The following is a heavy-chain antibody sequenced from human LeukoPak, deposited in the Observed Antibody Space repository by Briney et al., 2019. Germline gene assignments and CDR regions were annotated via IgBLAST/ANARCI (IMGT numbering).Heavy chain of an antibody. CDR1: GYTFTNYG. CDR3: AREITMIAGDWFDP. D-gene: IGHD3-22*01. CDR2: ISGYQGST. J-gene: IGHJ5*02. V-gene: IGHV1-18*01. Sequence: ASVKVSCKASGYTFTNYGITWVRQAPGQGLEWMGWISGYQGSTKYAQNFQGRVTMTIDTSTSTAYMDLRSLRSDDTAVYYCAREITMIAGDWFDPWGQGTLVTVSS.